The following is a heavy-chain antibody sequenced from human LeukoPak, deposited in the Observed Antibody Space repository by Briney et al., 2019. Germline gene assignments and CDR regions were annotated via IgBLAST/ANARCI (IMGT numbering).Heavy chain of an antibody. V-gene: IGHV1-18*04. CDR1: GYIFTGYF. Sequence: GASVKVSCKASGYIFTGYFLHWVRQAPGQGLEWMGWISAYNGNTNYAQKPQGRVTMTRDMSTSTVYMELSSLRSEDTAVYYCARGSAGDGYNSNWSDPWGQGTLVTVSS. CDR3: ARGSAGDGYNSNWSDP. CDR2: ISAYNGNT. D-gene: IGHD5-24*01. J-gene: IGHJ5*02.